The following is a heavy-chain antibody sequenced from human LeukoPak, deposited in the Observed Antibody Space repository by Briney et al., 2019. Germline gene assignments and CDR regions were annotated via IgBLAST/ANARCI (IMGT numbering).Heavy chain of an antibody. D-gene: IGHD3-10*01. Sequence: SVKGRFTISRDNSENTLYLQMDGLTAEDTAVYYCARGYKGSGSYHWGQGTLVTVSA. J-gene: IGHJ4*02. V-gene: IGHV3-53*01. CDR3: ARGYKGSGSYH.